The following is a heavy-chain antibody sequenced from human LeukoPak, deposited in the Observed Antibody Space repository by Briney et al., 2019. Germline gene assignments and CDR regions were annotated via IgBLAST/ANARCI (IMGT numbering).Heavy chain of an antibody. CDR2: INPNSGGT. Sequence: ASVKVSCKASGYTFTGYYMHWVRQAPGQGLEWMGWINPNSGGTNYAQKFQGRVTMTRDTSISTAYMELSRLRSDDTAVYYCAKDAKQTYYYDSSGYPQEYYFDYWGQGTLVTVSS. V-gene: IGHV1-2*02. CDR3: AKDAKQTYYYDSSGYPQEYYFDY. CDR1: GYTFTGYY. D-gene: IGHD3-22*01. J-gene: IGHJ4*02.